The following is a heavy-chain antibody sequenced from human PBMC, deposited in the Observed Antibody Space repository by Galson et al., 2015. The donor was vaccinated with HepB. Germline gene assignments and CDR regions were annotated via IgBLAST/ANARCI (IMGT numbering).Heavy chain of an antibody. CDR1: GFTVSGSY. CDR2: FHSDGDS. J-gene: IGHJ4*02. Sequence: SLRLSCAASGFTVSGSYMSWVRQAPGKGLEWVSVFHSDGDSDYADSVKGRFTISRDNSKNTLYLQMNSLRAEDTAVYFWAGDHFDYCNAIYYFDSWGQGTLVTVSS. V-gene: IGHV3-53*01. D-gene: IGHD4-11*01. CDR3: AGDHFDYCNAIYYFDS.